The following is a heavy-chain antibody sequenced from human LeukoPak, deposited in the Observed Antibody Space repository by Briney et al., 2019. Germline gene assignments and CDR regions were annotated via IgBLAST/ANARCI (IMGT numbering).Heavy chain of an antibody. D-gene: IGHD6-13*01. V-gene: IGHV4-34*01. J-gene: IGHJ3*02. Sequence: SETLSLTCAVYGGSFSGYYWSWIRQPPGKGLEWIGSIYYSGSTYYNPSLKSRVTISIDTSKNQFSLKLSSVTAADTAVYYCARDLYSSRTNDAFVIWGQGTVVTVSS. CDR3: ARDLYSSRTNDAFVI. CDR1: GGSFSGYY. CDR2: IYYSGST.